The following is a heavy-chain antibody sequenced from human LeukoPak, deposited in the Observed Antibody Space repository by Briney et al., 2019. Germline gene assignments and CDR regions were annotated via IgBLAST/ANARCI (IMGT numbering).Heavy chain of an antibody. V-gene: IGHV1-18*01. CDR2: ISGYNGNP. J-gene: IGHJ5*02. CDR1: GYTFASYG. D-gene: IGHD3-10*01. Sequence: GASVKVSCKASGYTFASYGISGVRQAPGQGLEWMGWISGYNGNPSYAQKFQGRGIMTIETSTRKVYMELRSLTSDDTAVYYCARHHFYGSGRYNWFDPWGQGTLVTVSS. CDR3: ARHHFYGSGRYNWFDP.